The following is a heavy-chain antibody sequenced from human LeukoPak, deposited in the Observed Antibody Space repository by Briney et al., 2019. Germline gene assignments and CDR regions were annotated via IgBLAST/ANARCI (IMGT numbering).Heavy chain of an antibody. Sequence: GGSLRLSCAASGFTFSTYTMNWVRQAPGKGLEWVSSISSSSNNIYYADSVKGRFTISRDNAMNSVYLQMNSLRVEDTAVYYCARGYQRPDYWGQGTLITVPS. V-gene: IGHV3-21*01. J-gene: IGHJ4*02. CDR3: ARGYQRPDY. D-gene: IGHD2-2*01. CDR2: ISSSSNNI. CDR1: GFTFSTYT.